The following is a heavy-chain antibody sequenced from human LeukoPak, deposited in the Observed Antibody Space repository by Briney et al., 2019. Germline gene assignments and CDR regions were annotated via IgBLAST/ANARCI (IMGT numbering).Heavy chain of an antibody. V-gene: IGHV4-39*01. CDR1: RGSLSSSTYY. D-gene: IGHD1-26*01. CDR3: IVGASYWFDP. J-gene: IGHJ5*02. CDR2: TYYRGST. Sequence: SETLSLTCTVSRGSLSSSTYYWGWIRQPPGKGLEWIGTTYYRGSTYYNPSLKSRVIIFVDTSKNQFSLKLSSVPAADTAVYYAIVGASYWFDPWGQGTLVTVSA.